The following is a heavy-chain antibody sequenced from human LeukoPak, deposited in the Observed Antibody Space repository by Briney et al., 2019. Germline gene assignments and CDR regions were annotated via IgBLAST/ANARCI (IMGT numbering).Heavy chain of an antibody. CDR2: IDYSGNP. Sequence: PSETLSLTCTVSGGSISSSGYCWGWTRQPPGKGLEWIGRIDYSGNPNYNPSLKSRVTIAVDMSKNQFSLKLSSVTAADTAVYYCARRRWSYDELVGYYWVQGTLVTVSS. CDR1: GGSISSSGYC. CDR3: ARRRWSYDELVGYY. D-gene: IGHD1-26*01. V-gene: IGHV4-39*01. J-gene: IGHJ4*02.